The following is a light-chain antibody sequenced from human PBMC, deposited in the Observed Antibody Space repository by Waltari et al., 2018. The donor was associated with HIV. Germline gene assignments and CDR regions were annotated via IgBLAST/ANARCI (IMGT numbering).Light chain of an antibody. V-gene: IGLV3-25*03. J-gene: IGLJ2*01. CDR1: ALTNHN. Sequence: SYDLTQPPSVSVSPAQTARITCSGDALTNHNGYWYQQKPGQAPVLVISKDNERPSGLPSLFSGFSSGTTVTLTISGVQAEDEADYYCQSADNSGTYDVVFGGGTKLTVL. CDR3: QSADNSGTYDVV. CDR2: KDN.